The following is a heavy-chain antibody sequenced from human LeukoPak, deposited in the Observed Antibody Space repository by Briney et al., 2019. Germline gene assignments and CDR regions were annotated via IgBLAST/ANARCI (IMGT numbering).Heavy chain of an antibody. D-gene: IGHD3-9*01. J-gene: IGHJ4*02. Sequence: GASVKVSCKASGYTFTGYSIYWVRQTPGQKLEWMGIINPSGGSTSYAQKFQGRVTMTRDTSTSTVYMELSSLRSEDTAVYYCAREHYDILTGRLDYWGQGTLVTVSS. V-gene: IGHV1-46*01. CDR2: INPSGGST. CDR3: AREHYDILTGRLDY. CDR1: GYTFTGYS.